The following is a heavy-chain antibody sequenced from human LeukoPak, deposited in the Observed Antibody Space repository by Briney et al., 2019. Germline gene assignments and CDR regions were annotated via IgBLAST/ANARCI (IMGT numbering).Heavy chain of an antibody. CDR3: ARPGTTLDY. CDR2: IKQDGSEK. Sequence: GGSPRLSCSASGFTFSAYWMTWVRQAPGKGLEWVANIKQDGSEKHYVDSVRGRFTISRDNAKNSLYLQMNSLKAEDTAVYYCARPGTTLDYWGQGTLVTVSP. CDR1: GFTFSAYW. J-gene: IGHJ4*02. V-gene: IGHV3-7*03. D-gene: IGHD1-1*01.